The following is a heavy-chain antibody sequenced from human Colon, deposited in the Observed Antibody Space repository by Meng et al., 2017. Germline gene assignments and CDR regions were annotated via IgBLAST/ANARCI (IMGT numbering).Heavy chain of an antibody. CDR2: IYYTGST. V-gene: IGHV4-61*01. CDR3: ARGPLDY. Sequence: HVPLQVSGTGLGWLSVTLSLTVTVSGGSVSSGSCYGSWSRRPPGKGLEWIGYIYYTGSTNYNPSLKSRVTISVDTSKNQFSLKLSSVTAADTAVYYCARGPLDYWGQGTLVTVSS. CDR1: GGSVSSGSCY. J-gene: IGHJ4*02.